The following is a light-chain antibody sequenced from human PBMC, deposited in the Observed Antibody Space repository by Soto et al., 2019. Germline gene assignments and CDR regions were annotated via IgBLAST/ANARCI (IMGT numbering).Light chain of an antibody. J-gene: IGKJ4*01. CDR1: QSVASNY. CDR2: GAS. Sequence: EIVLTQSPGTLSLSPGERATLSCGASQSVASNYLAWYQQKPGQAPRLLISGASSSATGIPDRFSGSGSGTDFTLTISRLEPEDFAVYYCQQYGSSPQTFGGGTKVEIK. CDR3: QQYGSSPQT. V-gene: IGKV3-20*01.